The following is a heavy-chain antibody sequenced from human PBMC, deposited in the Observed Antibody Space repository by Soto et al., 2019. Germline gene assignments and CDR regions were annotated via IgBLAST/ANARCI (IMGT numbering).Heavy chain of an antibody. Sequence: QVQLVQSGAEVKKPGSSVKVSCKASGGTFSSYAISWVRQAPGQGLEWMGGIIPIFGTANYAQKFQGRVTITADEPTSTAYMELSSLRSEDTAVYYCARDLYVRVGSGGSFDYWGQGTLVTVSS. V-gene: IGHV1-69*12. CDR1: GGTFSSYA. J-gene: IGHJ4*02. D-gene: IGHD2-15*01. CDR2: IIPIFGTA. CDR3: ARDLYVRVGSGGSFDY.